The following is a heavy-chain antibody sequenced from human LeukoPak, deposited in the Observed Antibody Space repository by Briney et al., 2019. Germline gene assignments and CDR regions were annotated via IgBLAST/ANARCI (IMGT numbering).Heavy chain of an antibody. J-gene: IGHJ4*02. Sequence: KPSETLSLTCTVSGGSISNYYWSWIRQPPGKGLEYIGYIYYSGSANYNPSLKSRVTISLDTSKNHFSLKLSSVTAADTAVYYCASRGYGDYATYFDYWGQGTLVTVSS. CDR1: GGSISNYY. V-gene: IGHV4-59*01. D-gene: IGHD4-17*01. CDR2: IYYSGSA. CDR3: ASRGYGDYATYFDY.